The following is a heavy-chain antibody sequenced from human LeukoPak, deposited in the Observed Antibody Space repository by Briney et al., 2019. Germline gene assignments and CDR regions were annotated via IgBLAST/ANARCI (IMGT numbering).Heavy chain of an antibody. V-gene: IGHV3-11*04. CDR3: ARDYYASESYYNPS. D-gene: IGHD3-10*01. CDR1: GFTFSDFY. CDR2: ISNSGSTI. Sequence: GGSLRLFCAASGFTFSDFYMTWIRQAPGKGLEWVSYISNSGSTIYYADSVKGRFTISRDNAKNSLYLQMNSLRAEDTAVYYCARDYYASESYYNPSWGQGTLVTVSS. J-gene: IGHJ5*02.